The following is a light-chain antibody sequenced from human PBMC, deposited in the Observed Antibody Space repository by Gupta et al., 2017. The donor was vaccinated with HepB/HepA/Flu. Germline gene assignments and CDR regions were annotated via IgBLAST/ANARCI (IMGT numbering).Light chain of an antibody. Sequence: EIVLTQSPATLSLSPGERATLSCRASQSVSSYLAWYQQKPGQAPRLLIYDASNRATGIPARFSGSGSGTDFTLTISSLEPEDFAVYYCQQGSNWPYTFGQGTKLDIK. CDR3: QQGSNWPYT. J-gene: IGKJ2*01. V-gene: IGKV3-11*01. CDR1: QSVSSY. CDR2: DAS.